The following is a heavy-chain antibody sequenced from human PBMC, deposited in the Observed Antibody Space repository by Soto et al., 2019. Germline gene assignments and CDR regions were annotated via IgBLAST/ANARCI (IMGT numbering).Heavy chain of an antibody. CDR3: GKDLYYFDY. V-gene: IGHV3-23*01. J-gene: IGHJ4*02. Sequence: EVQLLESGGGLVQPGGSLRLSCAASGFTFSSYAMTWVRQAPGKGLEWVSGISGGGASKYYADAVKGRFPISRDNSKNTLYLQMNSLRAEDTAVYYCGKDLYYFDYWGQGTLGTVSS. CDR2: ISGGGASK. CDR1: GFTFSSYA.